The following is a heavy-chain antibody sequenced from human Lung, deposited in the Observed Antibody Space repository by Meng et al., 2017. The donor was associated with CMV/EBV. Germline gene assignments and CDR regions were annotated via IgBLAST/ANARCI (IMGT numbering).Heavy chain of an antibody. CDR1: GFIVRNTY. V-gene: IGHV3-53*01. J-gene: IGHJ4*02. CDR2: IYIGDTT. D-gene: IGHD6-13*01. CDR3: ARGLAADGIFDS. Sequence: LSCAASGFIVRNTYMNWVRRAPGKGLEWVSIIYIGDTTYYTDSVKGRFTISRDTSKNTLYLQMNSLRVEDTAVYYCARGLAADGIFDSWGQGTLVTSP.